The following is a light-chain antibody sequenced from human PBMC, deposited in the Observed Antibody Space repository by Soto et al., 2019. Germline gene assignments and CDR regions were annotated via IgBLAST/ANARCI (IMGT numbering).Light chain of an antibody. CDR2: GAS. J-gene: IGKJ1*01. CDR3: QQYAISPGT. CDR1: QSVSSNY. Sequence: ESVLTQSPGTLSLSPGERATLSCRASQSVSSNYLAWYRQKPGQAPRLLIFGASRRATGIPDKFSGSGSGTDFTLTISRLEPEDFAVYYCQQYAISPGTFGQGTKVDIK. V-gene: IGKV3-20*01.